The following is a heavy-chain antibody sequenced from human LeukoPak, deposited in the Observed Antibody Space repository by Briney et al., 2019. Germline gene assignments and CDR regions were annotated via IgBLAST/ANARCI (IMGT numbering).Heavy chain of an antibody. CDR1: GYTFTGYY. J-gene: IGHJ4*02. Sequence: GASVKVSCKASGYTFTGYYMHWVRQAPGQGLEWMGWINPNSGGTNYAQKFQGRVTMTRDTSISTAYKELSRLRSDDTAVYYCARVDSSGYYYEAGVYWGQGTLVTVSS. CDR3: ARVDSSGYYYEAGVY. CDR2: INPNSGGT. D-gene: IGHD3-22*01. V-gene: IGHV1-2*02.